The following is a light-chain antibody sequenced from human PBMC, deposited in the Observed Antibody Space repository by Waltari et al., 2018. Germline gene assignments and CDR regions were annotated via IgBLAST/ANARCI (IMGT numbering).Light chain of an antibody. CDR3: QSYDSSLSGYVV. J-gene: IGLJ2*01. Sequence: QFVLTQPPSVSAAPGQRVTISRTGSSAYLGAGSDVHRHPQLPGTAPKLLIYGTSNRPSGVPDRFSGSKSGTSASLAITGLQAEDEADYYCQSYDSSLSGYVVFGGGTKLTVL. CDR1: SAYLGAGSD. V-gene: IGLV1-40*01. CDR2: GTS.